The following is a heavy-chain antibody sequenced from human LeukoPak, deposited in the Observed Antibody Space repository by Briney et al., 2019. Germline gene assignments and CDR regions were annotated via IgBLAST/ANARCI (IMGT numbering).Heavy chain of an antibody. J-gene: IGHJ4*02. Sequence: PGGSLRLSCAASGFTFSSYGMHWVRQAPGKGLEWVAVIWYDGSNKYYADSVKGRFTISRDNSKNTLYLQMNSLRAEDTAVYYCARDPGLRYFDRLFDYWGQGTLVTVSS. CDR3: ARDPGLRYFDRLFDY. D-gene: IGHD3-9*01. CDR2: IWYDGSNK. CDR1: GFTFSSYG. V-gene: IGHV3-33*01.